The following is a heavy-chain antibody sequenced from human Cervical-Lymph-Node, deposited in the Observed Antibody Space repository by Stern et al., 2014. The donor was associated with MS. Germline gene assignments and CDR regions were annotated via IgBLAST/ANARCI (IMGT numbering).Heavy chain of an antibody. CDR1: GFSLSDSG. V-gene: IGHV3-30*03. J-gene: IGHJ6*02. CDR2: MSFVGGNK. CDR3: MGVGDAMHV. Sequence: QVQLVESAGGVVQPGRSLTLFCADSGFSLSDSGMHWVRQAPGKGLEWVAVMSFVGGNKKYGDSVKGRFSISRDMANNTLFLQMNSLRPEDTAVYYCMGVGDAMHVWGQGTTVIVSS.